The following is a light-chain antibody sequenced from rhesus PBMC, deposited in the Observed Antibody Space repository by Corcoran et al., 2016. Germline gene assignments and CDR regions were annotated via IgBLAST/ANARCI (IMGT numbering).Light chain of an antibody. V-gene: IGKV3-35*01. J-gene: IGKJ1*01. CDR2: YAS. CDR3: PQYNNWNRT. CDR1: QSVSSN. Sequence: EIVMTQSPANLSLSPGERATLSCRASQSVSSNLAWYQQKPGQAPRLLFYYASTRAPGIPDRFSGSGSGTDFTLTISSLRPEDVGVYYCPQYNNWNRTFGQGTKVEIK.